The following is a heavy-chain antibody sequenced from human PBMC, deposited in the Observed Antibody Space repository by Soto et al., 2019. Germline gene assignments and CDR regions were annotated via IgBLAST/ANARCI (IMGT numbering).Heavy chain of an antibody. J-gene: IGHJ4*02. V-gene: IGHV3-33*01. CDR2: IWYDGSNK. CDR1: GFTFSSYG. CDR3: ARDADIVATIDY. D-gene: IGHD5-12*01. Sequence: AVGSLRLSCAASGFTFSSYGMHWVRQAPGKGLEWVAVIWYDGSNKYYADSVKGRFTISRDNSKNTLYLQMNSLRAEDTAVYYCARDADIVATIDYWGQGTLVTVSS.